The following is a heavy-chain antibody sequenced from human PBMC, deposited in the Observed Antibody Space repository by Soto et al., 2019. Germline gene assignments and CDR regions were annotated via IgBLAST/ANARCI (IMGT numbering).Heavy chain of an antibody. V-gene: IGHV3-23*01. CDR1: GLTFEDYA. J-gene: IGHJ6*02. D-gene: IGHD4-17*01. Sequence: PVGSQRLSCRACGLTFEDYAVNWVRQTPGKGLEWVSSIGGSGGITYYADSVKGRFTISRDNSKNTLYVQMNSLRAEDTAVYYCAKDRLGDYYYYGMDVWGQGTTVTVSS. CDR3: AKDRLGDYYYYGMDV. CDR2: IGGSGGIT.